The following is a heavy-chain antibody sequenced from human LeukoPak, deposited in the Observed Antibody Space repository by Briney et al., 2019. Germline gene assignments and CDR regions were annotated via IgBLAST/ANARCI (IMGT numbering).Heavy chain of an antibody. Sequence: SETLSLTCSVSGGSISSYYWSWIRQPAGKGLEWIVRMYASGSTNSNPSLKSRVTMSVDTSKNQFSLKLSSVTAADTAVYYCAREYSSSSGGPCFDYWGQGTLVTVSS. CDR1: GGSISSYY. CDR3: AREYSSSSGGPCFDY. CDR2: MYASGST. V-gene: IGHV4-4*07. J-gene: IGHJ4*02. D-gene: IGHD6-6*01.